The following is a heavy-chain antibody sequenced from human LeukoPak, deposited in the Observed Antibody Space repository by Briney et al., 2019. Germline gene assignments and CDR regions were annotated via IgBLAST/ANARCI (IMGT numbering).Heavy chain of an antibody. CDR3: TTRCSNTSCFGNWFDP. V-gene: IGHV3-15*01. CDR1: GFTFSNAW. J-gene: IGHJ5*02. Sequence: PGGSLRLSCAASGFTFSNAWMSWVRQAPGKGLEWVGRIKSKTDGGTTDYAAPVKGRFTISRDDSKTTLYLQMNSLKTEDTAVYYCTTRCSNTSCFGNWFDPWGQGTLVTVSS. D-gene: IGHD2-2*01. CDR2: IKSKTDGGTT.